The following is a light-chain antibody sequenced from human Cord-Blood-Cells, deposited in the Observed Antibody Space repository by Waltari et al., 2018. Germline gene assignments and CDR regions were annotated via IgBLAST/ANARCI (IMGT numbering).Light chain of an antibody. CDR3: CSYAGSSTL. V-gene: IGLV2-23*01. CDR1: RSAVGSYNL. CDR2: EGS. J-gene: IGLJ3*02. Sequence: QSALTQPASVSGSPGQSITLSCTGTRSAVGSYNLVSWYQQHPGKAPKLMIYEGSKRPSGVSNRFSGSKSGNTASLTISGLQAEDEADYYCCSYAGSSTLFGGGTKLTVL.